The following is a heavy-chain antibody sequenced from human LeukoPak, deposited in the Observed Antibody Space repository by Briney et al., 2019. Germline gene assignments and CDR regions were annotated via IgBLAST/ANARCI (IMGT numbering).Heavy chain of an antibody. CDR3: ARSAVAGTYFDY. V-gene: IGHV3-21*01. Sequence: GGSLRLSCAASGFTFSNAWMSWVRQAPGKGLEWVSSISSSSSYIYYADSVKGRFTISRDNAKNSLYLQMNSLRAEDTAVYYCARSAVAGTYFDYWGQGTLVTVSS. D-gene: IGHD6-19*01. CDR1: GFTFSNAW. CDR2: ISSSSSYI. J-gene: IGHJ4*02.